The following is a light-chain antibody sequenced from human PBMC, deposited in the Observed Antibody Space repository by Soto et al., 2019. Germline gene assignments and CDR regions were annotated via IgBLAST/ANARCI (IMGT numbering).Light chain of an antibody. CDR2: SNN. CDR3: AAWDDSLSANWV. J-gene: IGLJ3*02. Sequence: QSVLTQPPSASGTAGQVVTISCSGGDSNIGSNSVYWYQHLPRMAPKLLIYSNNQRPSGVPDRFSGSKSGTSASLAISGLRSEDEADYFCAAWDDSLSANWVFGGGTKLTVL. V-gene: IGLV1-47*02. CDR1: DSNIGSNS.